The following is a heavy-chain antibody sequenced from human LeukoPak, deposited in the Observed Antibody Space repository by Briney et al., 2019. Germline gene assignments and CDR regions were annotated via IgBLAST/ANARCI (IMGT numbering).Heavy chain of an antibody. Sequence: ASVKVSCKASGYTFTSYAMHWVRQAPGQGLEWMGGIIPIFGTANYAQKFQGRVTITADESTSTAYMELSSLRSEDTAVYYCARDPGSYGSFDYWGQGTLVTVSS. D-gene: IGHD5-18*01. V-gene: IGHV1-69*13. CDR2: IIPIFGTA. CDR1: GYTFTSYA. J-gene: IGHJ4*02. CDR3: ARDPGSYGSFDY.